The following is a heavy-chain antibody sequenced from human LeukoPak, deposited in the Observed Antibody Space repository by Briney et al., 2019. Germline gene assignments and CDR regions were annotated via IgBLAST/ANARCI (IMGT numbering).Heavy chain of an antibody. CDR2: IIPIFGTA. V-gene: IGHV1-69*13. Sequence: SVKVSCKASGGTFSSYAISWVRQAPGQGLEWMGGIIPIFGTANYAQKFQGRVTITADESTSTAYMELSSLRSEDTAVYYCARDRGAVAGIDYWGQGTLVPVSS. CDR1: GGTFSSYA. CDR3: ARDRGAVAGIDY. D-gene: IGHD6-19*01. J-gene: IGHJ4*02.